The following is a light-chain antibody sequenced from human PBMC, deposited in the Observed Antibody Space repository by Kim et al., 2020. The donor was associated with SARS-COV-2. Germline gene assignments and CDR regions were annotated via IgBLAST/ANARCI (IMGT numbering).Light chain of an antibody. CDR1: SSNIGSNN. V-gene: IGLV1-44*01. CDR3: ASWDDGLNARV. Sequence: GQSVSVSCSGSSSNIGSNNVNWYQQLPGRAPKLLIHSSNQRPSGVPDRFSGSKSGTSASLAISGLQSDDEADYYCASWDDGLNARVFGGGTQLTVL. CDR2: SSN. J-gene: IGLJ3*02.